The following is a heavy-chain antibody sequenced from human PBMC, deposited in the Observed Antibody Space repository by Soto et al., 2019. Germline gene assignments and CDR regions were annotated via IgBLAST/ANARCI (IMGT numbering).Heavy chain of an antibody. CDR1: GFTFNTHV. D-gene: IGHD3-3*01. J-gene: IGHJ4*02. Sequence: EVQLLESGGSPVQPGGSLRLSCAASGFTFNTHVLTWVRQAPGKGLEWVSSISGSGVTTKYADSVKGRFTISRDNSKNTLYLQMDSLRAEDTALYHCARNSDYDFWSGYLYSGQGTLVTGSS. CDR3: ARNSDYDFWSGYLY. CDR2: ISGSGVTT. V-gene: IGHV3-23*01.